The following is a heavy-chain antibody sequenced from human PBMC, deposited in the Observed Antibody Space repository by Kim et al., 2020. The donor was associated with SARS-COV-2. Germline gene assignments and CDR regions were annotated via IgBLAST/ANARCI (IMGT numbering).Heavy chain of an antibody. J-gene: IGHJ4*02. CDR3: ARDPIVVVPAAIDSNTYY. V-gene: IGHV3-66*01. D-gene: IGHD2-2*01. Sequence: GRFHISRDNSKNTLYLQMNSLRAEDTAVYYCARDPIVVVPAAIDSNTYYWGQGTLVTVSS.